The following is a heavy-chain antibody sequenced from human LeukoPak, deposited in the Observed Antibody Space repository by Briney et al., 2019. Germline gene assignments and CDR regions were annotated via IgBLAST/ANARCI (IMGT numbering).Heavy chain of an antibody. CDR1: GGSFSGYY. D-gene: IGHD4-23*01. CDR3: ARERWLRSFDY. V-gene: IGHV4-34*01. CDR2: INHSGST. J-gene: IGHJ4*02. Sequence: PSETLSLTCAVYGGSFSGYYWSWIRQPPGKGLEWIGEINHSGSTNYNPSLKSRVTISVDTSKNQFSLKLSSVTAADTAVYYCARERWLRSFDYWGQGTLVTVSS.